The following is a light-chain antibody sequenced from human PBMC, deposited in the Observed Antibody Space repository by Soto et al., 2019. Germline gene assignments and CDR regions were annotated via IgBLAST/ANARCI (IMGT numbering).Light chain of an antibody. Sequence: QSALTQPRSVSGSPGQSVTISCTGTSSDVGGYNYVSWYQQHPVKAPKLMIYDVSKRPSGVPDRFSGSKSGNTASLTISGLQAEDEADYYCCSYAGSYTLEVFGGGTKLTVL. V-gene: IGLV2-11*01. CDR2: DVS. CDR1: SSDVGGYNY. J-gene: IGLJ2*01. CDR3: CSYAGSYTLEV.